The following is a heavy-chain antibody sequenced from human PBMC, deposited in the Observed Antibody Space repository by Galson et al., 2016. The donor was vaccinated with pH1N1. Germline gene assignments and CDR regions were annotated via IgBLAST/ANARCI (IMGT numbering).Heavy chain of an antibody. J-gene: IGHJ4*02. CDR1: GFTFSSYS. Sequence: SLRLSCAASGFTFSSYSMNWVRQAPGKGLEWVSSISSSSSYVDYADSVKGRFTNSRDNAKNSLYQQMNSLRAEDTAVYYCARGLGLWFGELSDPTWDYWGQGTLVTVSS. V-gene: IGHV3-21*01. D-gene: IGHD3-10*01. CDR2: ISSSSSYV. CDR3: ARGLGLWFGELSDPTWDY.